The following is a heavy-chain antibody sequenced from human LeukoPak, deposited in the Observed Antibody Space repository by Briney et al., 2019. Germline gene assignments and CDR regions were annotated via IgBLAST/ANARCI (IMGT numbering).Heavy chain of an antibody. J-gene: IGHJ5*02. D-gene: IGHD6-25*01. Sequence: PSETLSLTCAVHGASFSGYSWSWLRRPPGKGLEWIGEVNRLGHTTYNPSLKSRVTISIDTSTTQFSLILTSVTVADTAVYFCARERDVSDHNWFDPWGQGTLVTVSS. CDR2: VNRLGHT. V-gene: IGHV4-34*01. CDR3: ARERDVSDHNWFDP. CDR1: GASFSGYS.